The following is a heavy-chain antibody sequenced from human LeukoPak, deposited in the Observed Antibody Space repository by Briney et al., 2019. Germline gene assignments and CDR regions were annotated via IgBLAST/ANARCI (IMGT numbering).Heavy chain of an antibody. CDR1: GFTFSSYG. Sequence: AGSLRLSCAASGFTFSSYGMHWVRQAPGKGLEWVAVISYDGSNKYYADSVKGRFTISRDNSKNQLNLQMNSLRAEETAVYYCAKGGGDYGNYYYYGMDVWGKGTTVTVSS. CDR2: ISYDGSNK. J-gene: IGHJ6*04. D-gene: IGHD2-21*02. CDR3: AKGGGDYGNYYYYGMDV. V-gene: IGHV3-30*18.